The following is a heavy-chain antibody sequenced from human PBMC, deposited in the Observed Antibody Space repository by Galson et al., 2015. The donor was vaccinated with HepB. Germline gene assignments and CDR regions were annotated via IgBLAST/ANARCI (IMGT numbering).Heavy chain of an antibody. D-gene: IGHD6-19*01. J-gene: IGHJ4*02. CDR2: ISSNGGST. V-gene: IGHV3-64*01. CDR1: GFTFSSYA. Sequence: SLRLSCAASGFTFSSYAMHWVRQAPGKGLEYVSAISSNGGSTYYANYVKGRFTISRDNSKNTLYLQMGSLRAEDMAVYYCARDHGSGWPYSHFDYWGQGTLVTVSS. CDR3: ARDHGSGWPYSHFDY.